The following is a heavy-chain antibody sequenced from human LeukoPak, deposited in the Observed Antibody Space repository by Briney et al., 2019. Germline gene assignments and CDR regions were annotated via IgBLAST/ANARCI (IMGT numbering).Heavy chain of an antibody. CDR3: TGGGTYCPAY. CDR1: GLTLSDHY. D-gene: IGHD1-26*01. Sequence: GGSLRLSCAASGLTLSDHYMDWVRQAPGKGLEWVGRTRNNDDGYTTEYAASVKGRFFISRDDSRNSLYLQMNSLRTEDTALYFCTGGGTYCPAYWGQGTLVTVSS. V-gene: IGHV3-72*01. CDR2: TRNNDDGYTT. J-gene: IGHJ4*02.